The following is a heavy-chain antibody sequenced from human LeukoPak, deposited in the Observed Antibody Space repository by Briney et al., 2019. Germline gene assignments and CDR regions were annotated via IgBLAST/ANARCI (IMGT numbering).Heavy chain of an antibody. D-gene: IGHD3-9*01. CDR2: ISGSGGST. V-gene: IGHV3-23*01. Sequence: GGSLRLSCAASGFTFSSYAMSWVRQAPGKWLEWVSAISGSGGSTYYADSVKGRFTISRDNSKNTLYLQMNSLRAEDTVVFFWPKTAYDILTGYYDYWGQGTLVTVSS. CDR1: GFTFSSYA. CDR3: PKTAYDILTGYYDY. J-gene: IGHJ4*02.